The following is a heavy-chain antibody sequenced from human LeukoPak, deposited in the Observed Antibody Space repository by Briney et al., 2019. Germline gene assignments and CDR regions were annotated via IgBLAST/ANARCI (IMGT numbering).Heavy chain of an antibody. J-gene: IGHJ5*02. CDR2: IYYSGST. CDR1: GGSISSYY. D-gene: IGHD3-22*01. Sequence: SETLSLTCTVSGGSISSYYWSWIRQPPGKGLEWIGYIYYSGSTNYNPSLKSRVTISVDTSKNQFSLKLSSATAADTAVYYCARYRTDYDSSGYYSNWFDPWGQGTLVTVSS. CDR3: ARYRTDYDSSGYYSNWFDP. V-gene: IGHV4-59*08.